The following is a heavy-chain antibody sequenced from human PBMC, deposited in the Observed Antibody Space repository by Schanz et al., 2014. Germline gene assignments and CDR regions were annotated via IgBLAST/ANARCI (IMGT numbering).Heavy chain of an antibody. D-gene: IGHD1-7*01. J-gene: IGHJ4*02. V-gene: IGHV3-74*02. CDR3: AMGGYQLHH. CDR2: ISSDGTTT. CDR1: GFTFSNYA. Sequence: VQLVESGGGLVKPGGSLRLSCAASGFTFSNYAMGWVRQAPGKGLEWVSTISSDGTTTTYADSVKGRFTISRDNAENTLYLQMNSLRVEDTAVYYCAMGGYQLHHWGQGTLVTVSS.